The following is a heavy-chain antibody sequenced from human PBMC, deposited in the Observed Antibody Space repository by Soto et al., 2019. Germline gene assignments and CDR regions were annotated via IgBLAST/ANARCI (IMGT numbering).Heavy chain of an antibody. V-gene: IGHV3-23*01. CDR1: GFTFTRYS. J-gene: IGHJ6*02. CDR2: ISGGDGST. D-gene: IGHD1-26*01. Sequence: GGSLRLSCAASGFTFTRYSMTWVRQPPGKGLEWVSGISGGDGSTYYADSVKGRFAISRDDSTNTLSLQMNSLRGEDTAVYYCVKDLVRSYYGAINYSLDVWGQGTTVTVSS. CDR3: VKDLVRSYYGAINYSLDV.